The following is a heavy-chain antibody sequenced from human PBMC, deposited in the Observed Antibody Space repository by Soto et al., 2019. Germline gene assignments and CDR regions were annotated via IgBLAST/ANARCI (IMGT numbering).Heavy chain of an antibody. V-gene: IGHV4-34*01. CDR3: ARVERGTVTTVVDAFDI. D-gene: IGHD1-1*01. J-gene: IGHJ3*02. CDR1: GGFVSSGSYY. CDR2: MSHSGGT. Sequence: QVQLQQWGAGLLKPSETLSLTCAVYGGFVSSGSYYWSWIRQPPGTGLEWIGEMSHSGGTHFNPSLKSRVTISVDTSKNQFSLNIYSVTAADTALYYCARVERGTVTTVVDAFDIWGPGTMVTVSS.